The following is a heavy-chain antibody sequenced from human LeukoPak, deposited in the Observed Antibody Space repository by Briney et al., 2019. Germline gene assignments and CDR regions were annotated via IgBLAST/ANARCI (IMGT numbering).Heavy chain of an antibody. J-gene: IGHJ3*02. CDR1: GGSISSYY. Sequence: SETLSLTCTVSGGSISSYYWNWIRQPPGKGLEWIRCIYYSGSTNYNPSHKSRVTISVDTSKNQFSLKLSSVTAADTAVYYCAGRLWRRDGYNLSAFDIWGQGTMVTVSS. D-gene: IGHD5-24*01. CDR2: IYYSGST. CDR3: AGRLWRRDGYNLSAFDI. V-gene: IGHV4-59*01.